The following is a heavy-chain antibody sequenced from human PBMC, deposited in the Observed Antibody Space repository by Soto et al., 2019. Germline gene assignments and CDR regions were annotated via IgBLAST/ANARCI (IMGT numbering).Heavy chain of an antibody. CDR1: GFTFSDSG. J-gene: IGHJ4*02. CDR3: VRSNRYSSPAGWGVGFDY. Sequence: QVQLVESEGGVVQPGGSLRLSCATSGFTFSDSGMHWVRQAPGKGLEWVAVIWSDGSDKSYADSVEGRFTISRDNSKNTLYLQKNSLRAEDPAVYYCVRSNRYSSPAGWGVGFDYWGQGTLVTVSS. D-gene: IGHD6-13*01. V-gene: IGHV3-33*01. CDR2: IWSDGSDK.